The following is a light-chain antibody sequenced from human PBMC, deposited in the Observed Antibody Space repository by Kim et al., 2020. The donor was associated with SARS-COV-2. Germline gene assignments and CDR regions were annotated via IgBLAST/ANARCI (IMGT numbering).Light chain of an antibody. CDR3: QSYDLSLSGWVV. J-gene: IGLJ2*01. CDR2: GDS. CDR1: SSNIGAGYH. Sequence: QSVLTQPPSVSAAPGQRVTMSCTGSSSNIGAGYHVHWFQQLPGTAPKLVIYGDSHRPSGVPDRFSASKSGTSASLAITGLQAEDEADYYCQSYDLSLSGWVVFGEGTQLTVL. V-gene: IGLV1-40*01.